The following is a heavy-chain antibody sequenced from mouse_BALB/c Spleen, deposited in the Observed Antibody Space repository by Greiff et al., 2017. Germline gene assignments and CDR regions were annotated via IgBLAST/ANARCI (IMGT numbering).Heavy chain of an antibody. CDR2: ISSGGSYT. D-gene: IGHD1-1*02. J-gene: IGHJ2*01. CDR1: GFTFSSYA. Sequence: EVQRVESGGGLVKPGGSLKLSCAASGFTFSSYAMSWVRQTPEKRLEWVATISSGGSYTYYPDSVKGRFTISRDNAKNTLYLQMSSLRSEDTAMCYCARQGGNFDYWGQGTTLTVSS. V-gene: IGHV5-9-3*01. CDR3: ARQGGNFDY.